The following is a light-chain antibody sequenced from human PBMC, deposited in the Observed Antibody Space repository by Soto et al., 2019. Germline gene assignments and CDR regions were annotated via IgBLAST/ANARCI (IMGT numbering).Light chain of an antibody. CDR1: QSVSSN. CDR3: QQYHNWPRT. Sequence: EIVMTQSPATLSVSPGERATLSCMASQSVSSNLAWYQQKPGQAPRLIIFGASTGAPGISGRFSGSWSGTECTLTIISLRSEDVSLYYCQQYHNWPRTFVQGTKVDI. J-gene: IGKJ1*01. V-gene: IGKV3-15*01. CDR2: GAS.